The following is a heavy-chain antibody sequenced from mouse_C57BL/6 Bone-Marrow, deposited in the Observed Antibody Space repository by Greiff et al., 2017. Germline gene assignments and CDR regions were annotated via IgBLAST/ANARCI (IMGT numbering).Heavy chain of an antibody. CDR3: ARERWLLNY. CDR2: IYPRSGNS. Sequence: VKLQQSGAELARPGASVKLSCKASGYTFTSYGISWVKQRTGQGLEWIGEIYPRSGNSYYNEKFKGKATLTADKSSSTAYMELPSLTSDDAAVYFCARERWLLNYWGQGTTLTVSS. CDR1: GYTFTSYG. V-gene: IGHV1-81*01. J-gene: IGHJ2*01. D-gene: IGHD2-3*01.